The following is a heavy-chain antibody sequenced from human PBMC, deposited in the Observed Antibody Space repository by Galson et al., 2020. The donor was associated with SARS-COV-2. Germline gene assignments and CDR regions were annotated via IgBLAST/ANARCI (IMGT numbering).Heavy chain of an antibody. Sequence: GESLKISCAASGFTFSNYWMSWVRQAPGKGLEWVANIKFDGSEKNYVDSVKGRFTISRDSAKNSLYLQMNSLRAEDTAVYYCARGPEYYDFWSGYYYGMDVWGQGTTVTVSS. J-gene: IGHJ6*02. CDR1: GFTFSNYW. D-gene: IGHD3-3*01. CDR3: ARGPEYYDFWSGYYYGMDV. V-gene: IGHV3-7*03. CDR2: IKFDGSEK.